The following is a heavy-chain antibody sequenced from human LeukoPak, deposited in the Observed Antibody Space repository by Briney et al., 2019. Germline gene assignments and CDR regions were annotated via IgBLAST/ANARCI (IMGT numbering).Heavy chain of an antibody. D-gene: IGHD1-14*01. CDR1: GFTFSDFW. CDR3: TTDSGNY. CDR2: IKTKTDGGTI. V-gene: IGHV3-15*01. Sequence: PGGSLRLSCAGSGFTFSDFWMTWVRRTPGKGLEWVGRIKTKTDGGTIDYAAPVKGRFTISRDDSRNTLFLQMDSLKTEDTAVYYCTTDSGNYWGQGTLVTVSS. J-gene: IGHJ4*02.